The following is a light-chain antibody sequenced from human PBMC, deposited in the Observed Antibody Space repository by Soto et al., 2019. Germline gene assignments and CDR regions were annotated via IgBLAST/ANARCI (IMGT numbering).Light chain of an antibody. CDR3: AAWDDSLNGLV. CDR2: NNN. V-gene: IGLV1-44*01. CDR1: SSNIGSNT. Sequence: QSVLTQPPSASGTPGQRVTISCSGSSSNIGSNTVNWYQQLPGTAPKLLIYNNNQRPSGVPDRFSGSKSGTSASLAISGLQSEEEADYYCAAWDDSLNGLVFATGTKLTVL. J-gene: IGLJ1*01.